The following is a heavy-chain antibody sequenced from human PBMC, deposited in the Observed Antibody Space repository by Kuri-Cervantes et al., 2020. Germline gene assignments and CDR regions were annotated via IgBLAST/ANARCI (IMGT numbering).Heavy chain of an antibody. D-gene: IGHD6-13*01. CDR2: IIPIFGTA. V-gene: IGHV1-69*01. Sequence: KISCAASGFTFSTSSMNWVRQAPGKGLEWMGGIIPIFGTANYAQKFQGRVTITADESTSTAYMELSSLRSEDTAVYYCARAPPSAGTDEELSYYYYGMDVWGQGTTVTVSS. CDR1: GFTFSTSS. CDR3: ARAPPSAGTDEELSYYYYGMDV. J-gene: IGHJ6*02.